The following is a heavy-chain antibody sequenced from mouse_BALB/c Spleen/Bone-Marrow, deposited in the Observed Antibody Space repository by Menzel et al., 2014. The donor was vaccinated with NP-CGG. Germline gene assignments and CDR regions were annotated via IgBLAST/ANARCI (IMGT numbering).Heavy chain of an antibody. D-gene: IGHD3-1*01. CDR2: RIYDGSN. V-gene: IGHV3-6*02. J-gene: IGHJ2*01. CDR3: ARDRGHYFDY. CDR1: GYSITSCYY. Sequence: EVKLQESGLGLAKPSQSLYLTCSVTGYSITSCYYWNWIRQFAGNKLEWMDYRIYDGSNNYHPSLKNRMSLTRDTSKNHFYLKLNSVNTEDTATYYCARDRGHYFDYWGQGTTLTVSS.